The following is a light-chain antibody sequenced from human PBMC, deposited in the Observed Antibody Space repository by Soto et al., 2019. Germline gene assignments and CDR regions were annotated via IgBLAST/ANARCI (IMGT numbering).Light chain of an antibody. CDR1: SSDVGGYNY. Sequence: QSVLTQPRSVSGSPGQSVTISCTGTSSDVGGYNYVSWYQQHPGKAPKLMIYDVSKRPSGVPDRFSGSKSGNTASLTISGLQVEDEADYYCCSYAGRRVVFGGGTKLTVL. CDR2: DVS. V-gene: IGLV2-11*01. CDR3: CSYAGRRVV. J-gene: IGLJ2*01.